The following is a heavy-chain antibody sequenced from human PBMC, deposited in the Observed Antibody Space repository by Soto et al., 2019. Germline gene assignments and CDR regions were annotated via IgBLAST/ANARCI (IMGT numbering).Heavy chain of an antibody. Sequence: PVASLRPSYINSRFIFSIYWMHWLRQAPGKGLVWVSHIKSDGSSTSYADSVKGRFTISRDNAKNTLYLQMNSLRVEDTAVYYCARDYPSNGIQLWLLPDYWGQGT. V-gene: IGHV3-74*01. J-gene: IGHJ4*02. CDR3: ARDYPSNGIQLWLLPDY. CDR2: IKSDGSST. CDR1: RFIFSIYW. D-gene: IGHD5-18*01.